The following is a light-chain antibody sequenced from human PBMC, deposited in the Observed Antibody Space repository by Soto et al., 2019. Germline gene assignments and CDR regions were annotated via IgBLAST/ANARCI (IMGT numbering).Light chain of an antibody. Sequence: QSVLTQPPSASGTPGQRVTFSCSGSTSNIGSNTVNWYQQLPGTAPKLLIYSNNQRPSGVPDRFSGSKSGTSASLAISGLQSEDETDYYCAAWDDSLNGVIFGGGTKLIVL. CDR3: AAWDDSLNGVI. V-gene: IGLV1-44*01. J-gene: IGLJ2*01. CDR1: TSNIGSNT. CDR2: SNN.